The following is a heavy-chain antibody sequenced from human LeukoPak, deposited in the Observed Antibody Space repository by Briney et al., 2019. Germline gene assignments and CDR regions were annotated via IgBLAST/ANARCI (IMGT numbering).Heavy chain of an antibody. Sequence: SETLSLTCAVYGGSFSGYYWSWIRQPPGKGLEWIGEINHSGSTNYNPSLKSRVTISVDTSKNQFSLKLSSVTAADTAVYYCACAYRGYSSSEDHWGQGTLVTVSS. CDR3: ACAYRGYSSSEDH. J-gene: IGHJ4*02. CDR2: INHSGST. D-gene: IGHD6-13*01. V-gene: IGHV4-34*01. CDR1: GGSFSGYY.